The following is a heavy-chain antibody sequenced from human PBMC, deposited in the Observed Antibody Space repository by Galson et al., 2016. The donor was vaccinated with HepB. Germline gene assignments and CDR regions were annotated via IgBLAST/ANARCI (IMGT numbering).Heavy chain of an antibody. J-gene: IGHJ4*02. CDR2: ISSDGSST. Sequence: SLRLSCAGSGFTLNYYWMYWVRQAPGKGLVWVSRISSDGSSTSYADFVKGRFTISRDNPKNTLYLQMNSLRAEDTAVYYCARDHLEYSFSGSYYNAWGSPDYWGQGTLVTVSS. D-gene: IGHD3-10*01. CDR1: GFTLNYYW. CDR3: ARDHLEYSFSGSYYNAWGSPDY. V-gene: IGHV3-74*01.